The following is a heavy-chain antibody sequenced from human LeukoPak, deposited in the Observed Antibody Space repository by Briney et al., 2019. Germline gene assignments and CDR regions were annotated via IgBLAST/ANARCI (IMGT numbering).Heavy chain of an antibody. J-gene: IGHJ4*02. V-gene: IGHV3-23*01. CDR2: ISGSGGST. D-gene: IGHD3-22*01. Sequence: GGTLRLSCAASGFTFSDYVMSWVRQAPGKGLEWVSSISGSGGSTHYADFVKGRFTISRDNSKNTLYLQMNSLRSDDTAVYYCARESLDSTYFDYWGQGTLVTVSS. CDR3: ARESLDSTYFDY. CDR1: GFTFSDYV.